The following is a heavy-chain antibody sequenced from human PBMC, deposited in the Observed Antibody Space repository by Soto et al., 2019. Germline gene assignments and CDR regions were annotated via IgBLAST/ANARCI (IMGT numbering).Heavy chain of an antibody. CDR3: ARGVSYGDSSGYLCGMDF. CDR2: ISSSSSYI. D-gene: IGHD3-22*01. CDR1: GFTFSSYS. V-gene: IGHV3-21*01. Sequence: GGSLRLSCAASGFTFSSYSMNWVRQAPGKGLEWVSSISSSSSYIYYGDSVKGRFTISRDNAKNSLYLQMNSLRAEDTAVYYCARGVSYGDSSGYLCGMDFWGQGTTVTVSS. J-gene: IGHJ6*02.